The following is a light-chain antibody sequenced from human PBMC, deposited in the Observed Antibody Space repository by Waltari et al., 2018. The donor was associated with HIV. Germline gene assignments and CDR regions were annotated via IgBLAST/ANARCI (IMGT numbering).Light chain of an antibody. CDR2: EVS. Sequence: QSALTQPVSVSGSPGQSITISCTGTSSDVGSYNLVSWYQQHPGKAPKLMIYEVSKRPSGVSNRFSGSKSGNTASLTISGLQAEDEADYYCCSYAGSSTSLYVFGTGTKVTVL. CDR3: CSYAGSSTSLYV. V-gene: IGLV2-23*02. CDR1: SSDVGSYNL. J-gene: IGLJ1*01.